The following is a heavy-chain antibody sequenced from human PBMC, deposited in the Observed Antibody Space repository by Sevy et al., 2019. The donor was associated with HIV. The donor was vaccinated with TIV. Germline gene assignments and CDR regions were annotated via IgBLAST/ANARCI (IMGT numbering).Heavy chain of an antibody. CDR1: GYTFTSYG. CDR2: ISGYDGKT. V-gene: IGHV1-18*01. D-gene: IGHD2-2*02. Sequence: ASVKVSCRASGYTFTSYGISWVRQAPGKGLEWLGWISGYDGKTNYAQKVQGRVTMNTDTLTTTAYMELRGLRIDDTAVYYCAITPPAADVASWLYYFDYWGQGTRVTVSS. CDR3: AITPPAADVASWLYYFDY. J-gene: IGHJ4*02.